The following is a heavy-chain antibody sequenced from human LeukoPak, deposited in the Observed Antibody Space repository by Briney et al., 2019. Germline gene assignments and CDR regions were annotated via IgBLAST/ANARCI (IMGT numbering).Heavy chain of an antibody. CDR3: ARVCSSTSCYRGALGAFDI. CDR2: IYSGGST. J-gene: IGHJ3*02. V-gene: IGHV3-66*02. CDR1: GFTVSSNY. D-gene: IGHD2-2*02. Sequence: GGSLRLSCAASGFTVSSNYMSWVRQAPGKGLEWVSVIYSGGSTYYADSVKGRFTISRDNSKNTLYLQMNSLRAEDTAVYYCARVCSSTSCYRGALGAFDIRGQGTMVTVSS.